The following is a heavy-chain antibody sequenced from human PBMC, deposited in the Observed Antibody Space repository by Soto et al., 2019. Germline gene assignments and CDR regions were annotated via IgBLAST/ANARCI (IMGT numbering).Heavy chain of an antibody. CDR3: AREARSVGGYAPHFDY. D-gene: IGHD5-12*01. V-gene: IGHV4-30-2*01. CDR2: IYHSGST. Sequence: QLQLQESGSGLVKPSQTLSLTCAVSGGSISSCGYSWSWIRQPPGQGLEWIGYIYHSGSTYYNPSLKSRVTISVDRSKNQFSLQLGSVTAANTAVYYCAREARSVGGYAPHFDYWGQGTLVTVSS. J-gene: IGHJ4*02. CDR1: GGSISSCGYS.